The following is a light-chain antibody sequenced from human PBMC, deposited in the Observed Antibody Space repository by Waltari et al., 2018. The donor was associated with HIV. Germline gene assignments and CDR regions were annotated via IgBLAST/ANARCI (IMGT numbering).Light chain of an antibody. CDR1: NIGNKN. CDR3: QVWDSDSDHVV. V-gene: IGLV3-21*04. CDR2: YDR. J-gene: IGLJ2*01. Sequence: SYVLTQPPSVSVAPGKTATITCGGNNIGNKNVNWYQQKPGQAPVVVIFYDRDRPSGIPELFSCSSSANMATLTISRVEAGDEADYYCQVWDSDSDHVVFGVGTKLTVL.